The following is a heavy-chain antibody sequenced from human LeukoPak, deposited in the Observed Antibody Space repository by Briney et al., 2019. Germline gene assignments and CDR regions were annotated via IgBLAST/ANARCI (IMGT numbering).Heavy chain of an antibody. Sequence: GGSLRLSCAASGFTFSSYGMHWVRQAPGKGLEWVAVISYDGSKKYYVDSAKGRFTISRDNSKKMVYLEMNSLRAEDTALYYCVKSRGPYSSSSGYGMDVWGQGTTVIVSS. V-gene: IGHV3-30*18. J-gene: IGHJ6*02. CDR1: GFTFSSYG. CDR3: VKSRGPYSSSSGYGMDV. D-gene: IGHD6-6*01. CDR2: ISYDGSKK.